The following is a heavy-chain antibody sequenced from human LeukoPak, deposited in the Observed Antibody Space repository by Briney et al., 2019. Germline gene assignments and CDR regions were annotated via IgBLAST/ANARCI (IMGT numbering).Heavy chain of an antibody. CDR3: ARGNYYDSSGYYYRMYYFDY. Sequence: SETLSLTCTVSGNSISSGDNYWSWIRQPPGKGLEWIGEINHSGSTNYNPSLKSRVTISVDTSKNQFSLKLSSVTAADTAVYYCARGNYYDSSGYYYRMYYFDYWGQGTLVTVSS. J-gene: IGHJ4*02. V-gene: IGHV4-39*07. CDR1: GNSISSGDNY. D-gene: IGHD3-22*01. CDR2: INHSGST.